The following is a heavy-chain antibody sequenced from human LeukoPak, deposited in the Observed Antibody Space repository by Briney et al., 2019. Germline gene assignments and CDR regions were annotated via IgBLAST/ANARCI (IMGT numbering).Heavy chain of an antibody. CDR3: ARAGTYGGYKVFDT. CDR2: IGTGGSSE. Sequence: GGSLRLSCAASRFIFSNYYRSWIRQTPGKGLEWIANIGTGGSSENYADSAKGRFTSSRDNARNSLFLQMSSLRVEDTAVYFCARAGTYGGYKVFDTWGQGTLVTVAS. CDR1: RFIFSNYY. D-gene: IGHD5-12*01. V-gene: IGHV3-11*01. J-gene: IGHJ5*02.